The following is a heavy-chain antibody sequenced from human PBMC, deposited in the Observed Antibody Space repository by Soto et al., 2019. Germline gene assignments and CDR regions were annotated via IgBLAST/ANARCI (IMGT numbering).Heavy chain of an antibody. CDR3: ASYYYDSSGYPGY. Sequence: PSETLSLTCTVSGGSISSGDYYWSWIRQPPGKGLEWIGYIYYSGSTYYNPSLKSRVTISVDTSKNQFSLKLSSVTAADTAVYYCASYYYDSSGYPGYWGQGTLVTVSS. D-gene: IGHD3-22*01. CDR1: GGSISSGDYY. V-gene: IGHV4-30-4*01. CDR2: IYYSGST. J-gene: IGHJ4*02.